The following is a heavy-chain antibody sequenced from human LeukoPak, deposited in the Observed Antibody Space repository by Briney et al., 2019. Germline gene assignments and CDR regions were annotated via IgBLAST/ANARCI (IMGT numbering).Heavy chain of an antibody. J-gene: IGHJ5*02. CDR3: ARVFNYGWFDP. CDR2: INHSGST. CDR1: GGSFSGYY. Sequence: SETLSLTCAVYGGSFSGYYWSWIRQPPGKGLEWIGEINHSGSTNYNPSLKSRVTISVDTSKNQFSLKSNSVTAADTAVYYCARVFNYGWFDPWGQGTLVTVSS. V-gene: IGHV4-34*01. D-gene: IGHD4-11*01.